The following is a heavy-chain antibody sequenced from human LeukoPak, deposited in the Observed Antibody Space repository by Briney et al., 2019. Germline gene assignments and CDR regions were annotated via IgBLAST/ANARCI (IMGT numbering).Heavy chain of an antibody. CDR2: ISYDGSNK. V-gene: IGHV3-30*04. CDR1: GFTFSSYA. CDR3: VYGGSYYVA. Sequence: GRSLRLSCAASGFTFSSYAMHWVRQAPGKGLEWVAVISYDGSNKYYADSVKGRFTISRDNSKNTLYLQMNSLRAEDTAVYYCVYGGSYYVAWGQGTLVTVSS. D-gene: IGHD1-26*01. J-gene: IGHJ5*02.